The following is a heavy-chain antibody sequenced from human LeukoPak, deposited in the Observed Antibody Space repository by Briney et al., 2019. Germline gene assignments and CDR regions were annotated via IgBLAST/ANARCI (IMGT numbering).Heavy chain of an antibody. J-gene: IGHJ6*03. CDR2: IDQSGST. D-gene: IGHD3-22*01. CDR1: GGSLSGDT. CDR3: ARGRGSGYYLPYYYYYMDV. V-gene: IGHV4-34*01. Sequence: SETLSLTCAVYGGSLSGDTWTWIRQPPGKGLEWIGEIDQSGSTNYKSSLKSRVSISADTSKNQFSLKLSSVTAADTAVYYCARGRGSGYYLPYYYYYMDVWGKGTTVTVSS.